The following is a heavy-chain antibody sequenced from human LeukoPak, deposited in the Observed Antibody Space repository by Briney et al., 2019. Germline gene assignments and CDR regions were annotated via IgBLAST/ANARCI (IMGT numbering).Heavy chain of an antibody. V-gene: IGHV3-33*06. Sequence: PGGSLRLSCAASGFTFSSYGMHWVRQAPGKGLEWVAVIWYDGSNKYYADSMKGRFTISRDNSKNTLYPQMNSLRAEDTAVYYCAKDADLCGGDCYGGIDYWGQGTLVTVSS. CDR3: AKDADLCGGDCYGGIDY. CDR2: IWYDGSNK. CDR1: GFTFSSYG. J-gene: IGHJ4*02. D-gene: IGHD2-21*02.